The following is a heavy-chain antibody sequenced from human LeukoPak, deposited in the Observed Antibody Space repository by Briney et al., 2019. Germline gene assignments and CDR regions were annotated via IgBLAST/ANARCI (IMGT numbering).Heavy chain of an antibody. CDR1: GFAISTYW. J-gene: IGHJ4*02. CDR2: IRQDGGQK. V-gene: IGHV3-7*01. Sequence: GGSLRLSCATSGFAISTYWMSWVRQAPGKGLEWVANIRQDGGQKYYVDSVKGRFTISRDNAKNSVYLQMDSLRAEDTAVYSCATQRPTGAVDYWGQGTLVTVSS. CDR3: ATQRPTGAVDY. D-gene: IGHD1-1*01.